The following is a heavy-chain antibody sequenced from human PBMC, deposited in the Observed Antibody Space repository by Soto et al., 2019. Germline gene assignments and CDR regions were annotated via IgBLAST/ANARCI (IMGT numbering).Heavy chain of an antibody. CDR3: VKDGSSGWPYYYGLDV. CDR2: ISYDGSNK. J-gene: IGHJ6*02. D-gene: IGHD6-19*01. Sequence: GGSLRLSCAASGFTFSSYGMHWVRQAPGKGLEWVAVISYDGSNKYYADSVKGRFTIARDNSKNTLFLHMSSLRAEDTAVYYCVKDGSSGWPYYYGLDVWGQGTTVTVSS. CDR1: GFTFSSYG. V-gene: IGHV3-30*18.